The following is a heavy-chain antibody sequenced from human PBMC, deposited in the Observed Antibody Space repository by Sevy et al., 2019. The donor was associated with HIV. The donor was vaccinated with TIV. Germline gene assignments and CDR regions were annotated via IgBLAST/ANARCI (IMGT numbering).Heavy chain of an antibody. V-gene: IGHV3-15*01. CDR1: GFTFSNAW. D-gene: IGHD5-12*01. CDR3: TTVKKGVATNRVLY. Sequence: GGSLRLSCAASGFTFSNAWMSWVRQAPGKGLEWVGRIKSKTDGGTTDYAAPVKGRFTISRDDSKNTLYLQMNSLKTEDTAVYYCTTVKKGVATNRVLYWGQGTLVTVSS. J-gene: IGHJ4*02. CDR2: IKSKTDGGTT.